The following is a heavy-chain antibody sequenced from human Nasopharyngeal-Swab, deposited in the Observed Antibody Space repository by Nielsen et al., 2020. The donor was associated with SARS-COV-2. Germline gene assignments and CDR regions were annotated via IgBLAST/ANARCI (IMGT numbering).Heavy chain of an antibody. D-gene: IGHD3-3*01. J-gene: IGHJ5*02. CDR3: ARVAQLRFGVDP. CDR1: VYTFTSYY. CDR2: MNPYSGNT. V-gene: IGHV1-8*01. Sequence: SAKVSCKASVYTFTSYYINWVRQATGQGLEWMGWMNPYSGNTGYAQKFQGRVTMTRNTSISTAYMELSSLSSEDTAVYYCARVAQLRFGVDPWGQGTLVTVSS.